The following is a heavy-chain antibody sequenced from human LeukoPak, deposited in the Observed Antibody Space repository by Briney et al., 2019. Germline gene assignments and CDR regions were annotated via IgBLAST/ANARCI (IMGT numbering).Heavy chain of an antibody. V-gene: IGHV3-21*01. D-gene: IGHD6-19*01. CDR1: GFSFSSYS. Sequence: GGSLRLSCVASGFSFSSYSMNWVRQAPGKGLEWVSSISTSSSTYIYHADSVKGRFTISRDNAKSSLYLQMNSLRVEDTAVYYCARDMSSGWYSNFDYWGQGTLVTVSS. J-gene: IGHJ4*02. CDR2: ISTSSSTYI. CDR3: ARDMSSGWYSNFDY.